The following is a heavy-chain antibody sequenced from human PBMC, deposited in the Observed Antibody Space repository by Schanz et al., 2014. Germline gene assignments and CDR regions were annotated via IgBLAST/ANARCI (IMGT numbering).Heavy chain of an antibody. CDR3: ARSTGSGGY. V-gene: IGHV3-7*01. CDR2: IGYDGSEK. Sequence: EVQLVESGGGLVKPGGSLRLSCAASGFTFSDAWMTWVRQAPGKGLEWVANIGYDGSEKYYVDSVKGRFTISRDNSKNTLYLQMNSLRADDTAVYYCARSTGSGGYWGQGTLVTVSS. D-gene: IGHD1-26*01. J-gene: IGHJ4*02. CDR1: GFTFSDAW.